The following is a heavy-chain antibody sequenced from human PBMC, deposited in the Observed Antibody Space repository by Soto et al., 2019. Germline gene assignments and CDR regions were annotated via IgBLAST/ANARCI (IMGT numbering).Heavy chain of an antibody. J-gene: IGHJ4*02. CDR3: AKDNLWSGYGYFDY. D-gene: IGHD3-3*01. V-gene: IGHV3-9*01. CDR2: ISWNSGSI. CDR1: GFTFDDYA. Sequence: GGSVRLSCAASGFTFDDYAMHWVRQAPGKGLEWVSGISWNSGSIGYADSVKGRFTISRDNAKNSLYLQMNSLRAEDTALYYCAKDNLWSGYGYFDYWGQGTLVTVSS.